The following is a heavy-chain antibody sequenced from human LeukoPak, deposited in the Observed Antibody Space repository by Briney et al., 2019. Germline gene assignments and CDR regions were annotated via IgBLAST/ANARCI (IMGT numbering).Heavy chain of an antibody. J-gene: IGHJ4*02. Sequence: ASVKVSCKASGYTFTGYYMHWVRQAPGQGLERMGRINPNSGGTNYAQKFQGRVTMTRDTSISTAYMELSRLRSDDTAVYYCARAGGGLYYFDYWGQGTLVTVSS. CDR2: INPNSGGT. CDR3: ARAGGGLYYFDY. D-gene: IGHD2-8*02. V-gene: IGHV1-2*06. CDR1: GYTFTGYY.